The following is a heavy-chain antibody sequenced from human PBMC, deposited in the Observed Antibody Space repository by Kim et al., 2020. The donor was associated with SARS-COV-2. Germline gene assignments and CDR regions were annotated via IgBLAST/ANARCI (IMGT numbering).Heavy chain of an antibody. CDR2: ISGGGGST. CDR3: AKNCLGRENGLDV. Sequence: GGSLRLSCAASGFTFTTYVMTWVRQAPGKGLEWVSAISGGGGSTKYADSVKGRFTISRDNSKNTVFLQINSLRAEDTAVYYCAKNCLGRENGLDVWGQGTTVTVSS. CDR1: GFTFTTYV. V-gene: IGHV3-23*01. J-gene: IGHJ6*02. D-gene: IGHD2-21*01.